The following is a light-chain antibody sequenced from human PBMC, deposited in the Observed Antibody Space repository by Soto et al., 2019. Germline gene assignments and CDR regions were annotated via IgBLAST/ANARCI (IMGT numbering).Light chain of an antibody. CDR3: QQRNSYPIT. J-gene: IGKJ5*01. CDR2: GAS. V-gene: IGKV3-15*01. Sequence: EIVMTQSPATLSVSPVERATLSCRASQSVSSNLAWYQQKPGQAPRLLIYGASTRATGIPARFSGSGSGTEFTLTISSLQPEDFATYYCQQRNSYPITFGQGTRLEIK. CDR1: QSVSSN.